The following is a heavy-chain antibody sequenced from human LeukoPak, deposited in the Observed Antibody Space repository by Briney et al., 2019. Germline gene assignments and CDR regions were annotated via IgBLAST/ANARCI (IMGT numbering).Heavy chain of an antibody. CDR1: GYTFTSYP. CDR3: AKHSDSWYGVDN. CDR2: INPNSGGT. V-gene: IGHV1-2*02. J-gene: IGHJ4*02. Sequence: ASVKVSCKASGYTFTSYPISWVRQAPGQGLEWMGWINPNSGGTNYAQRFQGRVTMTRDTSISTAYMELSRLESDDTAVYYCAKHSDSWYGVDNWGQGTLVTVSS. D-gene: IGHD6-13*01.